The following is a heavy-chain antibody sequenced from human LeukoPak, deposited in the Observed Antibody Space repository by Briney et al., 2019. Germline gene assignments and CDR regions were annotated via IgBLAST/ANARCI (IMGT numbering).Heavy chain of an antibody. CDR3: ARQGRNRDFCSSISCHYFDF. D-gene: IGHD2-2*01. V-gene: IGHV4-59*08. Sequence: SETLSLTCTVPGGSISSDYWSWIRQPPGKALEWIGNIYHSGGTNYNPSLKSRVTISVDTSKTKFSLKLSSVTAADTAVYYCARQGRNRDFCSSISCHYFDFWGQGALATVSS. CDR2: IYHSGGT. J-gene: IGHJ4*02. CDR1: GGSISSDY.